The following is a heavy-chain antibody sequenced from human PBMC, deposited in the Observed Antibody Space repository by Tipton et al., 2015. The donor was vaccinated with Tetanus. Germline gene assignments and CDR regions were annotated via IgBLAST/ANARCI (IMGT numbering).Heavy chain of an antibody. CDR3: ARDPAVLRFLEWLPDWYFAL. Sequence: TLSLTCTLSGDSITRGPYYWSWIRQSPGKGLEWIGNIYHRGSTYYNPSLKSRVTISVDTSKNQFSLKLSSVTAADTAVYYCARDPAVLRFLEWLPDWYFALWGRGTLVTVSS. CDR2: IYHRGST. CDR1: GDSITRGPYY. D-gene: IGHD3-3*01. V-gene: IGHV4-31*03. J-gene: IGHJ2*01.